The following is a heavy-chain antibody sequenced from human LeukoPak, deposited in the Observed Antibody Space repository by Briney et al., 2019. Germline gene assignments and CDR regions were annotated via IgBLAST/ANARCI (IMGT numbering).Heavy chain of an antibody. CDR3: AKDSGFYYYYYMDV. CDR1: GFTFSSYA. CDR2: ISGSGGST. V-gene: IGHV3-23*01. Sequence: PGGSLRLSCAASGFTFSSYAMSWVRQAPGKGLEWVSAISGSGGSTYYADSVKGRFTISRDNSKNTLYPQMNSLRAEDTAVYYCAKDSGFYYYYYMDVWGKGTTVTISS. J-gene: IGHJ6*03. D-gene: IGHD5-12*01.